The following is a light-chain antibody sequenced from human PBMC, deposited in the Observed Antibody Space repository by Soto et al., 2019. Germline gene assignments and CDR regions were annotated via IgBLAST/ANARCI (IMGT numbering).Light chain of an antibody. J-gene: IGKJ1*01. Sequence: EIVMTQSPATLSLSPGERATLSCRASQSVSSNLAWYQQKPGRAPRLLIYGASTRATGTPARFSGSGSGTDFTLTISSLEPEDFAVYYCQQYNNWPLTFGQGTKVDIK. CDR2: GAS. V-gene: IGKV3-15*01. CDR1: QSVSSN. CDR3: QQYNNWPLT.